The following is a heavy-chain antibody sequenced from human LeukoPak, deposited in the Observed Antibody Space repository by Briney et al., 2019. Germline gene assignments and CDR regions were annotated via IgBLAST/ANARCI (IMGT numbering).Heavy chain of an antibody. J-gene: IGHJ4*02. D-gene: IGHD4-17*01. CDR1: GLTFSSYA. Sequence: GGSLRLSCAASGLTFSSYAMSWVRQAPGKGLEWVSAISGSGGSTYYADSVKGRFTISRDNSKNTLYLQMNSLRAEDTAVYYCAKFSYGDYVMFDYWGQGTLVTVSS. CDR3: AKFSYGDYVMFDY. V-gene: IGHV3-23*01. CDR2: ISGSGGST.